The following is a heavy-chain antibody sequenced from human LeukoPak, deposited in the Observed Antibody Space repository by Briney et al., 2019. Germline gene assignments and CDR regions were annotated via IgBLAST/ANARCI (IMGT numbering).Heavy chain of an antibody. Sequence: GGSLRLSCAASGFTFSSYSMNWVRQAPGKGLEWVSSISSSSSYIYYADSVKGRFTITRDNAKNSLYLQMNSLRAEDTAVYYCAKGGARDGYKVWGQGILVTVSS. J-gene: IGHJ4*02. CDR1: GFTFSSYS. V-gene: IGHV3-21*01. D-gene: IGHD5-24*01. CDR3: AKGGARDGYKV. CDR2: ISSSSSYI.